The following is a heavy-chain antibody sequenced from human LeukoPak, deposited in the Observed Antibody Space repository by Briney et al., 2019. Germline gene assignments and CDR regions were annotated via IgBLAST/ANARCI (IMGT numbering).Heavy chain of an antibody. J-gene: IGHJ4*02. Sequence: GASVKVSCKASGYTFTSYDFNWVRQATGQGPEWMGWMNPNSGNTGYAQKFQGRVTMTRDTSISTAYMELSSLRSEDTAVYYCARDYVDDIPMIKDYWGQGTLVTVSS. CDR1: GYTFTSYD. D-gene: IGHD2-8*01. CDR2: MNPNSGNT. CDR3: ARDYVDDIPMIKDY. V-gene: IGHV1-8*01.